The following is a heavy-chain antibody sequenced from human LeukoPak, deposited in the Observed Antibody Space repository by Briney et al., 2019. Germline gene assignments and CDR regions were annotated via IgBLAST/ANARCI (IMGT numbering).Heavy chain of an antibody. Sequence: ASVKVSCKVSGYTLTELSMHWVRQAPGKGLEWMGGFDPEDGETIYAQKFQGRVTMTEDTSTDTAYMELSSLRSEDTAVYYCATEPISSNWSYYGMDVWGQGTTVTVSS. CDR1: GYTLTELS. CDR2: FDPEDGET. D-gene: IGHD6-13*01. J-gene: IGHJ6*02. V-gene: IGHV1-24*01. CDR3: ATEPISSNWSYYGMDV.